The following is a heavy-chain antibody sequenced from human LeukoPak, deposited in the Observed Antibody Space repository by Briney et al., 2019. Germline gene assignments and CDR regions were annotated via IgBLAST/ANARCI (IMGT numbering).Heavy chain of an antibody. CDR3: ARELRFWAAVDSTRGPADY. CDR2: VTASGDDR. Sequence: GGSLRLSCATSGFSFHCFAMIWVRHAPGRGRDWVSCVTASGDDRGYVYSVKGRFTVSRDNAKNSLYLDMHILRAEDTASSSCARELRFWAAVDSTRGPADYWGPGTLVTVSS. J-gene: IGHJ4*02. V-gene: IGHV3-20*04. CDR1: GFSFHCFA. D-gene: IGHD3/OR15-3a*01.